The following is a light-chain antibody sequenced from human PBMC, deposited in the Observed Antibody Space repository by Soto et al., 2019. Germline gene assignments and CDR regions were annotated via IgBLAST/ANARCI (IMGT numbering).Light chain of an antibody. J-gene: IGKJ1*01. CDR2: AAS. CDR3: QQSYSTPRT. V-gene: IGKV1-39*01. CDR1: QSITSY. Sequence: DIQMTQSPSSLSASVGDRVTITCRASQSITSYLNWYQHKPGKAPKLLIYAASSLQSGVPSSFSGSGSGTDFTLTISSLQPEDFATYYCQQSYSTPRTFGQGTKVEIK.